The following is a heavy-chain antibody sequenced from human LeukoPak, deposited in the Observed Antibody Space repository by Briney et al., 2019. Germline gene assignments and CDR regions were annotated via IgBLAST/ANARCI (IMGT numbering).Heavy chain of an antibody. D-gene: IGHD5-18*01. Sequence: GGSLRLSCAASGFTFSSYAMHWVRQAPGKGLEYVSAISSNEGSTYYANSVKGRFTISRDNSKNTLYLQMGSLRAEDMAVYYCAREQIQLWSTIDYWGQGTLVTVSS. J-gene: IGHJ4*02. V-gene: IGHV3-64*01. CDR1: GFTFSSYA. CDR2: ISSNEGST. CDR3: AREQIQLWSTIDY.